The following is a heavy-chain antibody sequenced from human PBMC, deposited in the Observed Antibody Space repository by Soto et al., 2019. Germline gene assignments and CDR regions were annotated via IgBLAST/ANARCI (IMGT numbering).Heavy chain of an antibody. CDR2: IFDSGTA. CDR1: GGSISSLNDY. Sequence: QVQLEQSGPGLVKPSQTLSLTCKISGGSISSLNDYWSWIRQSPGEGLEWIGYIFDSGTAQYNPSLKGRVRISGDTSQSQFSLTIQSVTVADTAVYYCAREVSWTGAFAHWGQGILVTVSS. V-gene: IGHV4-31*02. D-gene: IGHD2-8*02. CDR3: AREVSWTGAFAH. J-gene: IGHJ5*02.